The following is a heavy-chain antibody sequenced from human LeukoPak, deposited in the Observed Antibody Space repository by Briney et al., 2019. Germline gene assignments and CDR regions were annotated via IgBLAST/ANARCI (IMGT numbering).Heavy chain of an antibody. CDR3: ARDIKGQYQDAFDI. V-gene: IGHV3-74*03. J-gene: IGHJ3*02. D-gene: IGHD2-2*01. CDR2: ISSDGSST. CDR1: GFTFSSYW. Sequence: QPGGSLRLSCAASGFTFSSYWMHWVRQAPGKGLVWVARISSDGSSTTYADSVKGRFTISRDNAKNTLYLQMNSLRVEDTAVYYCARDIKGQYQDAFDIWGQGTMVTVSS.